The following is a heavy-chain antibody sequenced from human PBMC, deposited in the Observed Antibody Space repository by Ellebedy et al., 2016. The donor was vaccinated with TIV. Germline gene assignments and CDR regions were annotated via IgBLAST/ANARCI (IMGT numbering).Heavy chain of an antibody. Sequence: GGSLRLSXAASGFTFSSYGMHWVRQAPGKGLEWVAVIWYDGSNKYYADSVKGRFTISRDNSKNTLYLQMNSLRAEDTAVYYCARATLTTGYYYYYMDVWGKGTTVTVSS. V-gene: IGHV3-30*19. CDR3: ARATLTTGYYYYYMDV. J-gene: IGHJ6*03. CDR2: IWYDGSNK. D-gene: IGHD1-1*01. CDR1: GFTFSSYG.